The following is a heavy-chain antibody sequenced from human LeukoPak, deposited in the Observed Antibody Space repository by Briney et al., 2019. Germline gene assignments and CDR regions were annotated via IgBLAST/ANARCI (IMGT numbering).Heavy chain of an antibody. Sequence: GGSLRLSCAASGFTFSSYEMNWVRQAPGKGLEWVSYISSSGSTIYYADSVKGRFTISRDNAKNSLYLQMDSLRAEDTAVYYCARDGMITFGGVIVILSFFDYWGQGALVTVSS. CDR3: ARDGMITFGGVIVILSFFDY. CDR2: ISSSGSTI. CDR1: GFTFSSYE. V-gene: IGHV3-48*03. D-gene: IGHD3-16*02. J-gene: IGHJ4*02.